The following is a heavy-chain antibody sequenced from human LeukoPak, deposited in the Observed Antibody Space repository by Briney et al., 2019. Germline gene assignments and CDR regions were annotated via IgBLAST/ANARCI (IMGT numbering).Heavy chain of an antibody. CDR3: ARALWFGPNWFDP. J-gene: IGHJ5*02. CDR1: GFTFSSYW. Sequence: GGSLRLSCAASGFTFSSYWMSWVRQAPGKGLEWVANIKQDGSEKYYVDSVKGRFTISRDNAKNSLYLQMNSLRAEDTAVYYCARALWFGPNWFDPWGQGTLVTVSS. CDR2: IKQDGSEK. D-gene: IGHD3-10*01. V-gene: IGHV3-7*01.